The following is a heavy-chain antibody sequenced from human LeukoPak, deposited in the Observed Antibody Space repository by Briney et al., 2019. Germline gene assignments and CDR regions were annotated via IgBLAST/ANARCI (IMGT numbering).Heavy chain of an antibody. CDR1: GFTVSSNY. J-gene: IGHJ4*02. CDR3: AASGWYTPHYFDY. Sequence: GGSLRLSCAASGFTVSSNYMSWVRQAPGKGLEWVSVIYSGGSTYYADSVKGRFTISRDNSKNTLYLQMNSLRAEDTAVYYCAASGWYTPHYFDYWGQGTLVTVSS. V-gene: IGHV3-53*01. D-gene: IGHD6-19*01. CDR2: IYSGGST.